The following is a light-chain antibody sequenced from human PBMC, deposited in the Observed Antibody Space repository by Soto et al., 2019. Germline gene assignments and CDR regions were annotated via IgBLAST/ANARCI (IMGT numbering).Light chain of an antibody. Sequence: QSVLTQPASVSASPGQSITISCTGTSSDIGGSKYVSWYQQYPGKAPQLMIYEVSNRPSGVSNRFSASKSDNTASLTISGLRAEDEADYYCAAWDDSLNGVVFGGGTKLTVL. CDR2: EVS. CDR1: SSDIGGSKY. CDR3: AAWDDSLNGVV. J-gene: IGLJ2*01. V-gene: IGLV2-14*01.